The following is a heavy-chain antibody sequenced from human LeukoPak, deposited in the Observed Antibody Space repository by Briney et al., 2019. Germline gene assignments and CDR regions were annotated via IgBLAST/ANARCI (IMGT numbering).Heavy chain of an antibody. J-gene: IGHJ4*02. D-gene: IGHD1-1*01. V-gene: IGHV3-23*01. Sequence: PGGSLRLSCAASGFTFSSYSMNWVRQAPGKGLEWVSAIGGRGVSTSYADSVRGRFTISRDNSKNTLYLQMNSLRAEDTAVYYCAKAASGNWNDVSDYWGQGTLVTVSS. CDR2: IGGRGVST. CDR3: AKAASGNWNDVSDY. CDR1: GFTFSSYS.